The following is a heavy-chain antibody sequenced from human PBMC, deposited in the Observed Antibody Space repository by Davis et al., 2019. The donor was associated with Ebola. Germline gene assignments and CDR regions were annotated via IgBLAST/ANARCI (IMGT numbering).Heavy chain of an antibody. D-gene: IGHD4-17*01. J-gene: IGHJ6*02. V-gene: IGHV5-51*01. Sequence: GESLKISCKGSGYSFSNFWIGWVRQMPGKGLEWMGIIYPGDSATRYSPSFQGQVTISADKSISTAYLQWSSLKASDTAMYYCARLGPYDYGDPLGMDVWGQGTTVTVSS. CDR2: IYPGDSAT. CDR1: GYSFSNFW. CDR3: ARLGPYDYGDPLGMDV.